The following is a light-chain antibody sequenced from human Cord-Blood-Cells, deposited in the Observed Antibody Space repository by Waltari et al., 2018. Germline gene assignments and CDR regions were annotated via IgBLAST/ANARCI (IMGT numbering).Light chain of an antibody. J-gene: IGLJ1*01. CDR2: GVS. CDR3: SSYTSSSTYV. CDR1: SSDVGGYNY. Sequence: QSALTQPASVSGSPGQSITISCTGTSSDVGGYNYVSWYQQHPGKAPKLMIYGVSKRPSGVSTRFSGSESGNTASLTISGLQAEDEADYYCSSYTSSSTYVFGTGTKVTVL. V-gene: IGLV2-14*01.